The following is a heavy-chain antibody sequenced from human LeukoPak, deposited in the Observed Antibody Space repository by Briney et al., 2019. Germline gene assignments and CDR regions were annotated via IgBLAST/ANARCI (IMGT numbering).Heavy chain of an antibody. Sequence: GGSLRLSCAASRFTFSSFAMHWVRQAPGKGLEWVAVISYDGSHKNYGDFVKGRFTISRDNFKNTLYLQMNNVRPEDTAVYYCARDAYSSSWYVDYWGRGTLVTVSS. CDR2: ISYDGSHK. D-gene: IGHD2-2*01. CDR3: ARDAYSSSWYVDY. CDR1: RFTFSSFA. V-gene: IGHV3-30*04. J-gene: IGHJ4*02.